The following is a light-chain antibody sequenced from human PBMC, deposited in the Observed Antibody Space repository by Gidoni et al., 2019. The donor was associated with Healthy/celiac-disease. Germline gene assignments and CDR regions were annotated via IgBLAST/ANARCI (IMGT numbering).Light chain of an antibody. CDR2: GAS. J-gene: IGKJ1*01. Sequence: EIVLTQYPGTLSLSQGERATLSCRASQGVSSSYLAWYQQKLGQAHRLLIYGASSRATGTPDRFGGSGSGTDFTLTISRLEPEDFAVYYCQQYGTSPWTFGQGTKVEIK. CDR1: QGVSSSY. CDR3: QQYGTSPWT. V-gene: IGKV3-20*01.